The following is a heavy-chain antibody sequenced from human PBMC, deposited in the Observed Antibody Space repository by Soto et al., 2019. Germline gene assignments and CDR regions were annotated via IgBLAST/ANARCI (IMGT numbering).Heavy chain of an antibody. CDR2: TYYRSKWHN. D-gene: IGHD3-3*01. V-gene: IGHV6-1*01. J-gene: IGHJ5*02. CDR3: ARSSYYDFWSRNWFDP. CDR1: GDSVSGNSAS. Sequence: QVQLQQSGPGLVKPSQTLSLTCAISGDSVSGNSASWNWIRQSPSRGLEWLGRTYYRSKWHNDYAVSVKSRVIINPDTSKNQVSLQLSSVTPEDTAVYYCARSSYYDFWSRNWFDPWGQGTLVTVSS.